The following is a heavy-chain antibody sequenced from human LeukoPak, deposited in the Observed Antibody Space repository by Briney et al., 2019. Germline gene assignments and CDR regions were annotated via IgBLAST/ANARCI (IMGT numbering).Heavy chain of an antibody. CDR1: GFPFSNYA. CDR3: AKQWVDC. D-gene: IGHD1-26*01. Sequence: GGSLRLPCAASGFPFSNYAMNWVRNAPGKGLEWVLSISESGDKTDYADSVRGRFTISRDNSQNTLYLQMNSLRVEDTALYYCAKQWVDCWGQGTLVTVSS. V-gene: IGHV3-23*01. CDR2: ISESGDKT. J-gene: IGHJ4*02.